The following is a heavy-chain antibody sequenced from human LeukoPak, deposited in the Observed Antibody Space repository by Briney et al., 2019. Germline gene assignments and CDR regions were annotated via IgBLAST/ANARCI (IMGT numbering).Heavy chain of an antibody. D-gene: IGHD6-13*01. CDR3: ARVRGVATTKRTFFDT. CDR1: GDSVSSDNAA. J-gene: IGHJ5*02. Sequence: SQTLSLTCAISGDSVSSDNAAWNWIRQSPSRGLEWLGRTYYRSKWYNDYARSAKSRITINADTSKNRFSLQLNSVTPEDTAVYYCARVRGVATTKRTFFDTWGQGTRVTVSS. V-gene: IGHV6-1*01. CDR2: TYYRSKWYN.